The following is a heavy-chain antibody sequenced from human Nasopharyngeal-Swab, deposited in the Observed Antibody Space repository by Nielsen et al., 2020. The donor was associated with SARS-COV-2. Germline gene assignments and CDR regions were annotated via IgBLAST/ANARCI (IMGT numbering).Heavy chain of an antibody. CDR2: ISSSSSTI. CDR1: GFTFSSYS. Sequence: GESLKISCAASGFTFSSYSMNWVRQAPGKGLEWVSYISSSSSTIYYADSVKGRFTISRDNAKNSLYLQMNSLRAEDTAVYYCARVSFDSSGYYSTGPKKYWGQGTLVTVSS. J-gene: IGHJ4*02. CDR3: ARVSFDSSGYYSTGPKKY. D-gene: IGHD3-22*01. V-gene: IGHV3-48*04.